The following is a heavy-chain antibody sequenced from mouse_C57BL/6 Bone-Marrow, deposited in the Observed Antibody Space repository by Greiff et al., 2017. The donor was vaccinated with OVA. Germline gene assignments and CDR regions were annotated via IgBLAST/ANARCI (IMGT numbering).Heavy chain of an antibody. Sequence: QVQLQQSGAELARPGASVKLSCKASGYTFTSYGISWVKQRTGQGLEWIGEIYPRSGNTYYNTKFKGKATLTPDKSSSTAYMELRSLTSEDSAVYFCATYYGSSYPSWFAYWGQGTLVTVSA. CDR1: GYTFTSYG. V-gene: IGHV1-81*01. CDR2: IYPRSGNT. D-gene: IGHD1-1*01. J-gene: IGHJ3*01. CDR3: ATYYGSSYPSWFAY.